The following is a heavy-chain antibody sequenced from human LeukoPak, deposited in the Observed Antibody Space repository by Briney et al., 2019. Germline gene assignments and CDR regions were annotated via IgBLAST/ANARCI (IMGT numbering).Heavy chain of an antibody. CDR3: ARARSPSSGYLLRDHNWFDP. Sequence: ASVKVSCKASGGTFNNYAISWVRQAPGQGLEWIGGIIPIFGTANHAQKFQGRVTITTDESTSTAYMELSSLRSEDTAVYYCARARSPSSGYLLRDHNWFDPWGQGTLVTVSS. D-gene: IGHD3-22*01. J-gene: IGHJ5*02. V-gene: IGHV1-69*05. CDR2: IIPIFGTA. CDR1: GGTFNNYA.